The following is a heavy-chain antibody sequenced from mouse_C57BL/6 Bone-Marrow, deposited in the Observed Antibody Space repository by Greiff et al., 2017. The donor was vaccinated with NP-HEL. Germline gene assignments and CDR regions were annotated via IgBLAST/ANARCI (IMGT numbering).Heavy chain of an antibody. CDR1: GYAFSSSW. CDR3: ARRNAY. CDR2: IYPGDGDT. V-gene: IGHV1-82*01. J-gene: IGHJ3*01. Sequence: LQESGPELVKPGASVKISCKASGYAFSSSWMNWVKQRPGKGLEWIGRIYPGDGDTNYNGKFKGKATLTADKSSSTAYMQLSSLTSEDSAVYFCARRNAYWGQGTLVTVSA.